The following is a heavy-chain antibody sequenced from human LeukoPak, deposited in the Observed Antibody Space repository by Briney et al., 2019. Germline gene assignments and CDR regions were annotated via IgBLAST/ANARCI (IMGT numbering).Heavy chain of an antibody. CDR2: ITSNEDST. CDR1: GFTFSSYA. Sequence: GGSLRLSCSAFGFTFSSYAMHWVRQAPGKGLEHVSAITSNEDSTYYADSVKGRFIISRDNSKNTLYLQMSSLRAEDTAVYYCAGSYRPDYYYYYGMDVWGQGTTVTVSS. D-gene: IGHD2-15*01. CDR3: AGSYRPDYYYYYGMDV. V-gene: IGHV3-64D*06. J-gene: IGHJ6*02.